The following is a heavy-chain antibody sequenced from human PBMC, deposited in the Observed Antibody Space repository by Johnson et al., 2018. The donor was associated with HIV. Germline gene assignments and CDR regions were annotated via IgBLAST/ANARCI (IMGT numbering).Heavy chain of an antibody. J-gene: IGHJ3*02. V-gene: IGHV3-30*04. Sequence: QEQLVESGGGLVKPGGSLRLSCAASGFTFSSHPMNWVRQAPGKGLEWVAVISYDGRNEYYGDSVKGRFTISRDNSKNTLFLQMNSLRPDDTAVYFCARRFFDSSSFDMWGQGTMVTVSS. CDR2: ISYDGRNE. D-gene: IGHD3-22*01. CDR1: GFTFSSHP. CDR3: ARRFFDSSSFDM.